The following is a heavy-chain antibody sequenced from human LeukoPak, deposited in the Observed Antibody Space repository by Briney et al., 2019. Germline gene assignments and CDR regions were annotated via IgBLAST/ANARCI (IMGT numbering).Heavy chain of an antibody. D-gene: IGHD3-3*01. V-gene: IGHV1-2*02. CDR2: INPNSGGT. CDR1: GYTFTSYY. J-gene: IGHJ4*02. CDR3: ARDYYDFWSGYYAYFDY. Sequence: ASVKVSCKASGYTFTSYYMHWVRQAPGQGLEWMGWINPNSGGTNYAQKFQGRVTMTRDTSISTAYMELSRLRSDDTAVYYCARDYYDFWSGYYAYFDYWGQGTLVTVSS.